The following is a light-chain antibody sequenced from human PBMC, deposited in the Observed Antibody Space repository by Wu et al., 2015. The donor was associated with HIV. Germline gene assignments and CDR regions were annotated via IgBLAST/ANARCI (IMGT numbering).Light chain of an antibody. CDR2: DAS. V-gene: IGKV3-11*01. J-gene: IGKJ5*01. CDR1: QSIGTY. Sequence: EIVVTQSPATLSLSPGERATLSCRASQSIGTYLAWYQHKPGQSPRLLIYDASSRATGIPARFSGSGSGTDFTLTISSLEPEDFALYYCQQGTIWPLTFGQGTRLEIK. CDR3: QQGTIWPLT.